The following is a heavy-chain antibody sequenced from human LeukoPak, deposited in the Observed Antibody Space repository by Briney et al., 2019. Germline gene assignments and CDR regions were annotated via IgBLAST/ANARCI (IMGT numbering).Heavy chain of an antibody. V-gene: IGHV3-30*18. D-gene: IGHD3-22*01. Sequence: GRSLRLSCAASGFIFSKFGMHWVSQAPSKRLEWVAVMSDDGSNKYYADSVKGRFTISRDNSKNTLYLQMSSLRAEDTAVYYCAKEYYYDSSGYLDAFDIWGQGTMVTVSS. CDR2: MSDDGSNK. J-gene: IGHJ3*02. CDR1: GFIFSKFG. CDR3: AKEYYYDSSGYLDAFDI.